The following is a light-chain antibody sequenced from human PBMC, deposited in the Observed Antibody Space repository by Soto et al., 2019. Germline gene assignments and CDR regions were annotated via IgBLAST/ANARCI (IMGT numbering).Light chain of an antibody. CDR3: QQYNDWPPLT. Sequence: EIMMTQSPATVSVSPGERATLSCRASQSIRTNVAWYQQKPGQALRLLIYDASTRATGHSSRFSGSGSGTEFPLTISSLQSEDVALYYCQQYNDWPPLTFGGGTRLEI. CDR2: DAS. V-gene: IGKV3-15*01. CDR1: QSIRTN. J-gene: IGKJ4*01.